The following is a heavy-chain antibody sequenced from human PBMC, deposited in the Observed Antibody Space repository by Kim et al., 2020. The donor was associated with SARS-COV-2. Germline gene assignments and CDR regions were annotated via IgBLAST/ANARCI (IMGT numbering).Heavy chain of an antibody. J-gene: IGHJ6*02. V-gene: IGHV3-23*01. D-gene: IGHD1-26*01. CDR3: APSRRGSDYGIYYYYYGMDV. Sequence: RFTISRDNSKNTLYLQMNSLGAEDTAVYYCAPSRRGSDYGIYYYYYGMDVWGQGTTVTVSS.